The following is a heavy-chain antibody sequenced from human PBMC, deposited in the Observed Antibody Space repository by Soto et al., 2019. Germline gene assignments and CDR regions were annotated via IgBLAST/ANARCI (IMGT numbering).Heavy chain of an antibody. Sequence: PGGSLRLSCAASGFTFSSYDMHWVRQATGKGLEWVSAIGTAGDTYYPGSVKGRFTISRENAKNSLYLQMNSLRAGDTAVYYCARENPRGDYESYYYYGMDVWGQGTTVTVSS. CDR1: GFTFSSYD. J-gene: IGHJ6*02. D-gene: IGHD4-17*01. V-gene: IGHV3-13*01. CDR3: ARENPRGDYESYYYYGMDV. CDR2: IGTAGDT.